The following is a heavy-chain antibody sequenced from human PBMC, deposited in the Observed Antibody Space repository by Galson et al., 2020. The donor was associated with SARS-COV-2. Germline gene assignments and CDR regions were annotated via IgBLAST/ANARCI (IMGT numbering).Heavy chain of an antibody. CDR2: FDPENGEM. J-gene: IGHJ4*02. CDR1: GNALSESS. CDR3: ARGLRFGYFDY. D-gene: IGHD3-10*01. Sequence: ASVKVSCKASGNALSESSTHWVRQVPGKGLEYMGGFDPENGEMIYVEKFQGRVTMTEDTSADSAYMELSSLRSDDTAVYYCARGLRFGYFDYWGQGTLITVSS. V-gene: IGHV1-24*01.